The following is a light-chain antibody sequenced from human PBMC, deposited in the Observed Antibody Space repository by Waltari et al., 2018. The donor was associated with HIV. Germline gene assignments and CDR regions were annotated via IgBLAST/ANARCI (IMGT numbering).Light chain of an antibody. J-gene: IGLJ1*01. CDR1: SSDIGHYKY. V-gene: IGLV2-14*01. CDR3: SSYISTTTL. CDR2: EVS. Sequence: QSAPTQPASVSGSPGQSITISCTGTSSDIGHYKYVSWYQQSPGKVPKLMIYEVSNRPSGVSNRFSGSKSGNTASLTISGLQAEDEADYYCSSYISTTTLFGTGTKVTVL.